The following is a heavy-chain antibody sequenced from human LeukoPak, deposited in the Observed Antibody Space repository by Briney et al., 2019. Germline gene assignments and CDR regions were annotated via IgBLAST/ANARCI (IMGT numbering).Heavy chain of an antibody. CDR2: FDPEDGET. Sequence: ASVKVSCKVSGYTLTELSMQWVRQAPGKGLEWMGSFDPEDGETIYAQKFQGRVTMTEDTSTDTAYMELSSLRSEDTAIYYCATDLTCSSTSCYVAYWGQGTLVTVSS. CDR3: ATDLTCSSTSCYVAY. D-gene: IGHD2-2*01. CDR1: GYTLTELS. J-gene: IGHJ4*02. V-gene: IGHV1-24*01.